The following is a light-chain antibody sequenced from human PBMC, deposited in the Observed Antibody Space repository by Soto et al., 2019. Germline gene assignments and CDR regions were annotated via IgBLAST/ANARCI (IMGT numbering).Light chain of an antibody. Sequence: VLTQSPASLSLFPGDRATLSCRAGQHINNCIARYQHKPGQAPRLLIYAASNRATGIPGGFSGSASGTDFTLTITSREAEDFAFYYGKHRGRFGQGSKGDIK. CDR1: QHINNC. V-gene: IGKV3-11*01. CDR2: AAS. J-gene: IGKJ1*01. CDR3: KHRGR.